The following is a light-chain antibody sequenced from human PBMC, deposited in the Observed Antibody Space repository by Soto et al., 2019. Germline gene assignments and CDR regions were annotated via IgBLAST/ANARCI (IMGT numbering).Light chain of an antibody. J-gene: IGKJ1*01. Sequence: DIQMTQSPSTLSASVGDRVTITCRASQSISSWLAWYQQKPGKAPKLLIYKASSLESGVPSRFRGSGSETEFTLTIISLQPDDFATYYCQQYNSYWTFGQGTKVEIK. V-gene: IGKV1-5*03. CDR1: QSISSW. CDR2: KAS. CDR3: QQYNSYWT.